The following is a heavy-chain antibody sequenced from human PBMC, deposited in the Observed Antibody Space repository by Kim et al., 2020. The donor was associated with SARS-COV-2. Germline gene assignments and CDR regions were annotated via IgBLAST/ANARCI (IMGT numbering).Heavy chain of an antibody. V-gene: IGHV1-69*13. Sequence: SVKVSCKASGGTFSSYAISWVRQAPGQGLEWMGGIIPIFGTANYAQKFQGRVTITADESTSTAYMELSSLRSEDTAVYYCAKIDGDSSGYNSVLWWYFDLWGRGTLVTVSS. CDR3: AKIDGDSSGYNSVLWWYFDL. CDR2: IIPIFGTA. CDR1: GGTFSSYA. D-gene: IGHD3-22*01. J-gene: IGHJ2*01.